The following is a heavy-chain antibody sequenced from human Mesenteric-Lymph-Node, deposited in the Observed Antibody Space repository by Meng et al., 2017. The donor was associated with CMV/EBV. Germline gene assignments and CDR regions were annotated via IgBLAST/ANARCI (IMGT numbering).Heavy chain of an antibody. CDR1: GYTFTGYY. D-gene: IGHD6-13*01. CDR3: ARWGTAAGTSDFRY. CDR2: INPNSGGT. V-gene: IGHV1-2*06. Sequence: ASGYTFTGYYMHWVRQAPGQGLEWMGRINPNSGGTNYAQKFQGRVTMTRDTSISTAYMELSRLRSDDTAVYYCARWGTAAGTSDFRYWGQGTLVTVSS. J-gene: IGHJ4*02.